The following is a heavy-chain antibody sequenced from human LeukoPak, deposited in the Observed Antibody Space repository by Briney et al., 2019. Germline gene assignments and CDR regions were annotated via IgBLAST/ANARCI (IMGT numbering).Heavy chain of an antibody. J-gene: IGHJ5*02. CDR3: AREILLWFGESRNNWFDP. D-gene: IGHD3-10*01. Sequence: SETLSLTCTVSGGSISSYYWSWIRQPPGKGLEWIGYIYYSGSTNYNPSLKSRVTISVDTSKNQFSLKLSSVTAADTAVYYCAREILLWFGESRNNWFDPWGQGTLVTVSS. CDR2: IYYSGST. CDR1: GGSISSYY. V-gene: IGHV4-59*12.